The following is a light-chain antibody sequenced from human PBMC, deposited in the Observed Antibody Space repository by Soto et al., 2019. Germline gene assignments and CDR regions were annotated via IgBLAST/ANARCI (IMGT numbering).Light chain of an antibody. CDR1: SSEFGSYNL. J-gene: IGLJ1*01. Sequence: QSVLTQPASVSRSPGQSITISRPRTSSEFGSYNLVSWYQQHPGKAPKLMIYEVSKRPSGVSNRFSGSKSGNTASLTISGLQAEDEADYYCCSYAGSSTFYVFGTGTKVTVL. CDR2: EVS. CDR3: CSYAGSSTFYV. V-gene: IGLV2-23*02.